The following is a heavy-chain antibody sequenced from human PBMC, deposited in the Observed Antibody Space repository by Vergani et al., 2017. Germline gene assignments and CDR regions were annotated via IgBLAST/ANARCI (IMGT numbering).Heavy chain of an antibody. CDR3: AKLGPMVRGVINYYYAMDV. V-gene: IGHV3-9*01. CDR2: ISWNSGAV. CDR1: GITFWKFG. D-gene: IGHD3-10*01. Sequence: EVQLVESGGGLVQPGGSLRLSCEASGITFWKFGMHWVRQGPGKGLEWVSGISWNSGAVDYADSVRGRFTISRDNSKNTLFLQMNSLRAEDTAVYYCAKLGPMVRGVINYYYAMDVWGQGTTVTVSS. J-gene: IGHJ6*02.